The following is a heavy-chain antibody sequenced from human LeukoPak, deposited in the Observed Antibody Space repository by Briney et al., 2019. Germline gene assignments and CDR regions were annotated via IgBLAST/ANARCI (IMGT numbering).Heavy chain of an antibody. J-gene: IGHJ4*02. CDR1: VGSISRGDYY. Sequence: SQTLSLTRAVSVGSISRGDYYWSSIRQPPGKGLGWVEYIYYSGSTYYHPSLKSRVTISVATSKNQFSLKLSSVTAADTAVYYCASSYTYYYDSSGYSLDYWGQGTLVTVSS. CDR3: ASSYTYYYDSSGYSLDY. D-gene: IGHD3-22*01. V-gene: IGHV4-30-4*08. CDR2: IYYSGST.